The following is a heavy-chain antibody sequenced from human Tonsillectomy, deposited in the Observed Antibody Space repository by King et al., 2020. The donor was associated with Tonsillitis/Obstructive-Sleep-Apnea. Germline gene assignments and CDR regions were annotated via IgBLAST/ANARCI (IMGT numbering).Heavy chain of an antibody. CDR3: AKSATNNHYYFDY. Sequence: VQLVESGGGLVQRGGSLRLSCAASGFTFRSYAMTCVRQAPGKGLEWVSAISGSCGGEYYADSVKGRFTISRDNAKDTVYLQMNSLRPEDTAVYYCAKSATNNHYYFDYWGQGPLLTVPS. CDR2: ISGSCGGE. CDR1: GFTFRSYA. V-gene: IGHV3-23*04. D-gene: IGHD1/OR15-1a*01. J-gene: IGHJ4*02.